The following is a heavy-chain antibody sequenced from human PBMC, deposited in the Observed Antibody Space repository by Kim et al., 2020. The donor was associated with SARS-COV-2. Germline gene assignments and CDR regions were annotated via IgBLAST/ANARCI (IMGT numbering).Heavy chain of an antibody. J-gene: IGHJ4*01. D-gene: IGHD1-1*01. Sequence: ASVKVSCKASGYTFTINTLHWVRQAPGQGLEWMGWINVANGNRKYLQKFQDRLIITRDTSATTAYMELRSLTTEDTAVYYCARDGTTRNGGDYSDSWGHRTLLTGSS. V-gene: IGHV1-3*01. CDR3: ARDGTTRNGGDYSDS. CDR2: INVANGNR. CDR1: GYTFTINT.